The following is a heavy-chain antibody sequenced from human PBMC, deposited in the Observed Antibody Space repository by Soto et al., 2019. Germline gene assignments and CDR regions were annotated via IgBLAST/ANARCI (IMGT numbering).Heavy chain of an antibody. CDR2: ISYDGSNK. V-gene: IGHV3-30-3*01. J-gene: IGHJ4*02. D-gene: IGHD4-17*01. Sequence: SLRLSCAASGFTFSSYAMHWVRQAPGKGLEWVAVISYDGSNKYYADSVKGRFTISRDNSKNTLYLQMNSLRAEDTAVYYCARDPNPNYGGIDYWGQGTLVTVSS. CDR3: ARDPNPNYGGIDY. CDR1: GFTFSSYA.